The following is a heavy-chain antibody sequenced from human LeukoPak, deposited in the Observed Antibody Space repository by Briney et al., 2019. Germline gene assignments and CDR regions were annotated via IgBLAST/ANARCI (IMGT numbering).Heavy chain of an antibody. CDR1: GGSISSGSYY. J-gene: IGHJ4*02. Sequence: KSSQTLSLTCTVSGGSISSGSYYWSWIRQPAGKGLEWIGRIYTSGSTNYNPSLKSRVTISVDTSKNQFSLKLSSVTAADTAVYYCATQNSGWYGGRDYWGQGTLVTVSS. CDR3: ATQNSGWYGGRDY. V-gene: IGHV4-61*02. D-gene: IGHD6-19*01. CDR2: IYTSGST.